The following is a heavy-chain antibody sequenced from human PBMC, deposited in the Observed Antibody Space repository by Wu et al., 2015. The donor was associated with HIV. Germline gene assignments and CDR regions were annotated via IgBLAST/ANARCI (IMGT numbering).Heavy chain of an antibody. Sequence: QVQLVQSGAEVKKPGASVKVSCKTSGYTFNTYDINWVRQATGQGLEWMAWMNPTSGNRVYAQKFVGRVTITIDTSTNTAYMELRRLRSDDTAVYYCAKDNRSWYFYDYWGQGTLVTVSS. D-gene: IGHD3-10*01. CDR2: MNPTSGNR. CDR3: AKDNRSWYFYDY. J-gene: IGHJ4*02. CDR1: GYTFNTYD. V-gene: IGHV1-8*03.